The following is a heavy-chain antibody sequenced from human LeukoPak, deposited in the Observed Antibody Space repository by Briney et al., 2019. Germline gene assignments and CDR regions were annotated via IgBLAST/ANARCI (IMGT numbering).Heavy chain of an antibody. CDR3: ARENADCTNGVCYGDY. D-gene: IGHD2-8*01. CDR1: GYSISSGYY. V-gene: IGHV4-38-2*02. J-gene: IGHJ4*02. CDR2: IYHSGST. Sequence: SETLSLTCAVSGYSISSGYYWGWIRQPPGKGLEWIGSIYHSGSTYYNPSLKSRVTISVDTSKNQFSLKLSSVTAADTAVYYCARENADCTNGVCYGDYWGQGTLVTVSS.